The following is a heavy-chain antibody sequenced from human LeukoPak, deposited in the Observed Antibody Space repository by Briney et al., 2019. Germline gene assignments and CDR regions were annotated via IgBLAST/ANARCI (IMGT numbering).Heavy chain of an antibody. J-gene: IGHJ6*02. D-gene: IGHD2-2*01. V-gene: IGHV4-59*08. Sequence: PSETLSLTCTVSGGSISSYYWSWIRQPPGKGLEWIGYIYYSGSTYYNPSLKSRVTISVDTSKNQFSLKLSSVTAADTAVYYCARHRPDCSSTSCYGTYYYGMDVWGQGTTVTVSS. CDR2: IYYSGST. CDR1: GGSISSYY. CDR3: ARHRPDCSSTSCYGTYYYGMDV.